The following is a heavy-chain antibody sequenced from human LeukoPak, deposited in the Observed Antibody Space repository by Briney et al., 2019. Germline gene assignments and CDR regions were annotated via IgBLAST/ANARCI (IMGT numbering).Heavy chain of an antibody. Sequence: GGSLRLSCAASRFTFSSYEMNWVRQAPGKGLEWVSFISNNGDTITYVDSVKGRFTISRDNAKNSLYLQMNSLRAEDTAVYYCARWYCSSTNCHSYYYGMDVWGQGTTVTVSS. D-gene: IGHD2-2*01. J-gene: IGHJ6*02. CDR1: RFTFSSYE. V-gene: IGHV3-48*03. CDR2: ISNNGDTI. CDR3: ARWYCSSTNCHSYYYGMDV.